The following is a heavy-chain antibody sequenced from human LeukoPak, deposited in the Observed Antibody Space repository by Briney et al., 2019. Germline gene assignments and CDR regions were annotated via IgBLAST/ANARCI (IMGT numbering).Heavy chain of an antibody. CDR2: INHSGST. D-gene: IGHD6-6*01. Sequence: PSETLPLTCAVYGGSFSAYYWSWIRQSPGKGLEWIGEINHSGSTNFNPSLKSRVTISVDTSRNQVSLKLSSVTAADTAVYYCARAMSIAARLQTIFDYWGQGTLVTVSS. V-gene: IGHV4-34*01. CDR1: GGSFSAYY. J-gene: IGHJ4*02. CDR3: ARAMSIAARLQTIFDY.